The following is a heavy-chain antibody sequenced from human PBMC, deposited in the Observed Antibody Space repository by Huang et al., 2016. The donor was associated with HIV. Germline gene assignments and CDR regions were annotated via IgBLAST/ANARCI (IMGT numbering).Heavy chain of an antibody. CDR3: ARRSGPYERRWFDP. CDR2: INYSGST. V-gene: IGHV4-39*01. CDR1: GGSVSSSSYY. J-gene: IGHJ5*02. D-gene: IGHD1-26*01. Sequence: QLQLQESGPGLVKPSETLSLTCTVSGGSVSSSSYYWGWVRQPPGKGLQWIGSINYSGSTYYSPSLSSRVTISLDPSKNQFSLKLNTVTAADTAVYYCARRSGPYERRWFDPWGQGTLVTVSS.